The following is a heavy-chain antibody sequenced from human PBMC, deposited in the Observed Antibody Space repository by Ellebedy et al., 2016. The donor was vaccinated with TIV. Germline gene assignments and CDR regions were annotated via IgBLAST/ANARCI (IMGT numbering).Heavy chain of an antibody. CDR3: ARARVVETRGFDY. J-gene: IGHJ4*02. Sequence: MPSETLSLTCTVSGGSISSSSYFRGWIRQPPGKGLQWIGSIYYSGSTYYNPSLTSRVTISVDTSKNQFSLKLTSVPATDTGVYYCARARVVETRGFDYWGQGTLVTVSS. D-gene: IGHD2-15*01. V-gene: IGHV4-39*01. CDR2: IYYSGST. CDR1: GGSISSSSYF.